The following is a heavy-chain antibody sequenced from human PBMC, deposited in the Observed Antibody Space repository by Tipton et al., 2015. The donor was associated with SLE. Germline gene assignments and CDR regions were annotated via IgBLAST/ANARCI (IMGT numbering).Heavy chain of an antibody. CDR2: ISTYNGNT. Sequence: QLVQSGVEVKKPGASVRVSCKASGYTFTTYGISWVRQAPGQGLERMGWISTYNGNTNYAQKLQGRVTMTSDTSTSTAYMELRSLRSDDTAIYYCARVRVDTAMGVFDFWGQGTLVTVSS. CDR3: ARVRVDTAMGVFDF. V-gene: IGHV1-18*01. CDR1: GYTFTTYG. D-gene: IGHD5-18*01. J-gene: IGHJ4*01.